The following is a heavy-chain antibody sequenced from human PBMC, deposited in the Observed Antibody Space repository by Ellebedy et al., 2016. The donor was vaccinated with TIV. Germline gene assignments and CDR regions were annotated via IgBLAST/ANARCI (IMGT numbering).Heavy chain of an antibody. V-gene: IGHV5-51*01. CDR2: IYPDDSHI. Sequence: GGSLRLXXRGSGYSFTSYWIAWARQVPGKGLEWMGVIYPDDSHIRYSPSFQGQVTISADKSINTAYLQWSSLEASGTAMYYCARLPRDSSGYRFDTWGQGTLVTVSS. D-gene: IGHD3-22*01. J-gene: IGHJ5*02. CDR1: GYSFTSYW. CDR3: ARLPRDSSGYRFDT.